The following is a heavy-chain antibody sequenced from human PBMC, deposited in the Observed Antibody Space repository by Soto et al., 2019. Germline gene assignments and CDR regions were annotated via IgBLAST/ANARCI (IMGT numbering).Heavy chain of an antibody. CDR2: TRNKDNSYTT. V-gene: IGHV3-72*01. CDR3: ARERRSGPNYYGMDV. J-gene: IGHJ6*02. Sequence: GGSLRLSCAASGFTCSDHYIDWVRQAPGKGLEWVGRTRNKDNSYTTEYAASVKGRFTISRDDSKNSVSLQMNSLKTEDTAVYYCARERRSGPNYYGMDVWGQGTTVTSP. CDR1: GFTCSDHY. D-gene: IGHD6-19*01.